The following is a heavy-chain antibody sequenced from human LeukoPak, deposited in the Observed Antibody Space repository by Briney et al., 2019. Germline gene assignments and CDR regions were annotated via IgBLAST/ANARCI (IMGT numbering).Heavy chain of an antibody. CDR1: GFTFSSYG. Sequence: GGSLRLSCAASGFTFSSYGMHWVRQAPGKGLEWVAFIRYDGSNKYYADSVKGRFTISRDNSKNTLYLQMNSLRSEDTAVYYCARNLGYCSGGSCYQAYFDYWGQGTLVTVSS. J-gene: IGHJ4*02. D-gene: IGHD2-15*01. CDR2: IRYDGSNK. V-gene: IGHV3-30*02. CDR3: ARNLGYCSGGSCYQAYFDY.